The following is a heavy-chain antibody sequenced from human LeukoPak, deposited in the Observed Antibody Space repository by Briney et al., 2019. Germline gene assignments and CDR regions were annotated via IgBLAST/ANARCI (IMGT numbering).Heavy chain of an antibody. D-gene: IGHD1-1*01. CDR2: IYPGDSAT. CDR1: GYRFTSYW. CDR3: ARHRGQLEDWFDP. V-gene: IGHV5-51*01. Sequence: GESLQISGKGSGYRFTSYWIGWVGQMPGKGLGWMGIIYPGDSATRYSPSFQRQATASAAKSISTAYLQWSSLKASDTAMYYCARHRGQLEDWFDPWGQGTLVTVSS. J-gene: IGHJ5*02.